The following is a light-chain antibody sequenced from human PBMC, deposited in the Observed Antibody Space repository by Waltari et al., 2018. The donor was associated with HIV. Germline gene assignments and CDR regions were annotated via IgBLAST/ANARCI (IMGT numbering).Light chain of an antibody. CDR1: SSDVGGYKY. J-gene: IGLJ2*01. V-gene: IGLV2-11*01. Sequence: QSALTQPRSVSGSPGQSVTMSCSGTSSDVGGYKYVPWYQQHPGKAPKLLIYDVNKRPSGVSDRFSGSKSGNTASLTISGLQVEDEADYYCCSYAGSYTYVVLGGGTKLTVL. CDR2: DVN. CDR3: CSYAGSYTYVV.